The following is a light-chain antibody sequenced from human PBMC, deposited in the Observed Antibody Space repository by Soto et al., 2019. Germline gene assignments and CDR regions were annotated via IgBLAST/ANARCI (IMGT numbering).Light chain of an antibody. CDR3: QQANSFPIT. J-gene: IGKJ5*01. CDR2: KAS. Sequence: DIQMTQSPSTLSASVGDRVTIACRASQNINRWLAWYQQKPGKAPKLLIYKASSLETGVPSRFSGSGFGTDFTLTIGSLQPEDVATYYCQQANSFPITFGQGTRLEIK. CDR1: QNINRW. V-gene: IGKV1-5*03.